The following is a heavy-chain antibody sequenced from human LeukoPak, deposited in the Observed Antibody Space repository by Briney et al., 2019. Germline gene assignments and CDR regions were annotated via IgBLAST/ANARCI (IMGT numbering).Heavy chain of an antibody. Sequence: PSETLSLTCTVSGGSISSSSYYWGWIRQPPGKGLEWIGSIYYSGSTYYNLSLKSRVTISVDTSKNQFSLKLSSVTAADTAVYYCAREGLYSSSWSPFDYWGQGTLVTVSS. J-gene: IGHJ4*02. V-gene: IGHV4-39*07. CDR3: AREGLYSSSWSPFDY. D-gene: IGHD6-13*01. CDR2: IYYSGST. CDR1: GGSISSSSYY.